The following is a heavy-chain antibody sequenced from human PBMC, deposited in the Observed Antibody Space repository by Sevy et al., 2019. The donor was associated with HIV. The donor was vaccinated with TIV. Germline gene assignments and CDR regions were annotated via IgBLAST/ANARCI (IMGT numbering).Heavy chain of an antibody. J-gene: IGHJ6*02. CDR3: ARVAADDPDFYYYGMDV. D-gene: IGHD6-13*01. CDR2: ISSSSSHI. Sequence: GGSLRLSCAASGFTFSSYAMNWVRQAPGKGLEWVSSISSSSSHIYAADSLKGRFTISRANAKNSLFLQMNSLRAEDTAIYYCARVAADDPDFYYYGMDVWGQGTTVTVSS. CDR1: GFTFSSYA. V-gene: IGHV3-21*01.